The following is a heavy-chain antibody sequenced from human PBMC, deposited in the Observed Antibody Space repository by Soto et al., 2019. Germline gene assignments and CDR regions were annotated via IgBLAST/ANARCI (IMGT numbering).Heavy chain of an antibody. CDR2: INHSGST. D-gene: IGHD3-10*01. V-gene: IGHV4-34*01. Sequence: SDTLSLTCAVYGGSFSGYYWSWIRQPPGKGLEWIGEINHSGSTNYNPSLKSRVTISVDTSKNQFSLKLSSVTAADTAVYYCARGRLIRYGSGTRYYYGMDVWGQGTTVTVSS. CDR1: GGSFSGYY. CDR3: ARGRLIRYGSGTRYYYGMDV. J-gene: IGHJ6*02.